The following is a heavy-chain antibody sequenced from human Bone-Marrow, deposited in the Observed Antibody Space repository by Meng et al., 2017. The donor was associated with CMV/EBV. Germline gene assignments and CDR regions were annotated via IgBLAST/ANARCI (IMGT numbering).Heavy chain of an antibody. CDR1: GFTFDDYA. CDR2: ISWNSGSI. Sequence: GGSLRLSCAASGFTFDDYAMHWVRQAPGKGLEWVSGISWNSGSIGYADSVKGRFTISRDNAKNSLYLQMNSLRAEDTALYYCARLGSGYYTDYWGQGTLVTVYS. V-gene: IGHV3-9*01. CDR3: ARLGSGYYTDY. D-gene: IGHD3-22*01. J-gene: IGHJ4*02.